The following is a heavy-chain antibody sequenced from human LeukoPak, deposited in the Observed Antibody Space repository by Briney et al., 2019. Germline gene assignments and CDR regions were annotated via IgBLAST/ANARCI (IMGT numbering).Heavy chain of an antibody. CDR2: INPNSGGT. CDR1: GYTFTGYY. Sequence: RASVKVSCKASGYTFTGYYMHWARQAPGQGLEWMGWINPNSGGTNYAQKFQGRVTMTRDTSISTAYMELSRLRSDDTAVYYCASGGWFGELFIDYWGQGTLVTVSS. J-gene: IGHJ4*02. V-gene: IGHV1-2*02. CDR3: ASGGWFGELFIDY. D-gene: IGHD3-10*01.